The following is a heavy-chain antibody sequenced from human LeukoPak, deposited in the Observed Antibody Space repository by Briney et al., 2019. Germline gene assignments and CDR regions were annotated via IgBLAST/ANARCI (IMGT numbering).Heavy chain of an antibody. J-gene: IGHJ6*03. V-gene: IGHV3-23*02. CDR2: ISGSGEST. CDR1: GFIFSNYA. Sequence: TGGSLRLSCAASGFIFSNYAITWIRQAPGKGLEWVSEISGSGESTYYGDSVKGRFTISRDNSKNTLYLQMNSLRAGDTAIYYCAKWGPAAISVGIYYYYYYMDVWGKGTTVTVSS. D-gene: IGHD2-2*01. CDR3: AKWGPAAISVGIYYYYYYMDV.